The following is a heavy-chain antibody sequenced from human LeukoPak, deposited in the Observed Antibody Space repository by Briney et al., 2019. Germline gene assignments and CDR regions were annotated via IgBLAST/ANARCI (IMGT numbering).Heavy chain of an antibody. D-gene: IGHD4-11*01. CDR2: IYYSGST. CDR1: GGSISTYY. V-gene: IGHV4-59*01. CDR3: AREGVTHNWFDP. J-gene: IGHJ5*02. Sequence: PSETLSLTCTVSGGSISTYYWSWIRQPPGKGLEWIGYIYYSGSTNYKPSLKSRVTMSVDTSKNQSSLKLSSVTAADTAVYYCAREGVTHNWFDPWGQGTLVTVSS.